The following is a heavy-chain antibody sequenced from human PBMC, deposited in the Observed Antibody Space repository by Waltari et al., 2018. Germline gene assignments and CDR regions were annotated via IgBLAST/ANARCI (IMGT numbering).Heavy chain of an antibody. CDR3: AEEGDFRAGLFDS. J-gene: IGHJ4*02. D-gene: IGHD1-26*01. CDR2: IYHTGST. V-gene: IGHV4-38-2*02. CDR1: GNSVNSVFD. Sequence: QVQLRESGPGLVRSSETLSLTCTVSGNSVNSVFDWAWIRQSPGGGLEWIASIYHTGSTHYNSSLKSRVSISTDMSTQQFFLTLTHLTAADTAVYYCAEEGDFRAGLFDSWGQGTLVTVSS.